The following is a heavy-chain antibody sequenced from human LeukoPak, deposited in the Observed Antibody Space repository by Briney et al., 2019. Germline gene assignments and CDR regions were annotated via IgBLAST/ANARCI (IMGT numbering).Heavy chain of an antibody. CDR1: GFSLNSYA. D-gene: IGHD6-13*01. CDR3: ARERIATTGTGWFDP. Sequence: GRSLRLSCAASGFSLNSYAIHWVRQAPGKGLEWVAVVSDDGSIKYYADSVKGRFTISRDNSKNTLYLLMNSLRTEDTAFYYWARERIATTGTGWFDPWGQGTLVTVSS. CDR2: VSDDGSIK. J-gene: IGHJ5*02. V-gene: IGHV3-30*04.